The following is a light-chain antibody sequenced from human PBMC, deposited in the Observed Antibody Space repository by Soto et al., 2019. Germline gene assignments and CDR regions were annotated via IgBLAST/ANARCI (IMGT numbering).Light chain of an antibody. CDR3: SSYTSSTTYV. J-gene: IGLJ1*01. CDR2: DVG. CDR1: SNAIGSYNY. V-gene: IGLV2-14*01. Sequence: QSALTQPASVSGSPGQSITISCTGTSNAIGSYNYVSWYQQHPDKAPKVMIYDVGNRPSGVSNRFSGSKSGDTASLTISGLQAEDEADYYCSSYTSSTTYVFGTGTKVTVL.